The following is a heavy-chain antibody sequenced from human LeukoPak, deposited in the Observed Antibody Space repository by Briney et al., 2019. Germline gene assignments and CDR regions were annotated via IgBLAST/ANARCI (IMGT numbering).Heavy chain of an antibody. Sequence: GGSLRLSCAASGFPFSSYGMHWVRPAPGKGLEWVAVISYDGSNKYYADSVKGRFTISRDNSKNTLYLQMNSLRAEDTAVYYCAKASGVPWADYAFDIWGQGTMVTVSS. CDR1: GFPFSSYG. D-gene: IGHD3-10*01. CDR3: AKASGVPWADYAFDI. CDR2: ISYDGSNK. J-gene: IGHJ3*02. V-gene: IGHV3-30*18.